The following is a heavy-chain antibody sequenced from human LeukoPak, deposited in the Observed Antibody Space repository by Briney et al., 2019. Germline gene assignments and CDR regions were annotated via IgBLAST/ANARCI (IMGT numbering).Heavy chain of an antibody. CDR2: FHNXXXX. J-gene: IGHJ5*02. D-gene: IGHD3-10*01. V-gene: IGHV4-59*01. CDR3: ARGHLGLSP. CDR1: GGSISGYS. Sequence: SETLSLTCTVSGGSISGYSWTWIRXPPGQGLEWIGYFHNXXXXXYNPSLTGRVIISVDTAMDQISLKLNSVTAADTAVYYCARGHLGLSPWGQGTLVTVSS.